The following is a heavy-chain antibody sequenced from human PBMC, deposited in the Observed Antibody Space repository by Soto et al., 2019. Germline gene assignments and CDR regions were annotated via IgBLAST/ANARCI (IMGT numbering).Heavy chain of an antibody. CDR2: ISAYNGNT. J-gene: IGHJ4*02. CDR1: GYSFTSFG. V-gene: IGHV1-18*01. D-gene: IGHD1-26*01. Sequence: QVQLVQSGAEVKKSGASVKVSCKASGYSFTSFGISWMRQAPGQGLEWVGWISAYNGNTNYAQKLQGRVTMTTDTATSTVYMELRSLRSDDTAVYYCARAGRAGALFAYWGQGTLVTVSS. CDR3: ARAGRAGALFAY.